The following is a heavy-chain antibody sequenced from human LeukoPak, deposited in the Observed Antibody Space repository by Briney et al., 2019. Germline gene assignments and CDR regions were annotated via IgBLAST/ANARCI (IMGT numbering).Heavy chain of an antibody. V-gene: IGHV3-30*18. CDR3: AKQWEWYGPPFDY. J-gene: IGHJ4*02. CDR2: ISYDGSNK. Sequence: PGRSLRLSCAASGFTFSSYAMHWVRQAPGKGLEWVAVISYDGSNKYYADSVKGRFTISRDNSKNTLYLQMNSLRAEDTAVYYCAKQWEWYGPPFDYWGQGTLVTVSS. D-gene: IGHD1-26*01. CDR1: GFTFSSYA.